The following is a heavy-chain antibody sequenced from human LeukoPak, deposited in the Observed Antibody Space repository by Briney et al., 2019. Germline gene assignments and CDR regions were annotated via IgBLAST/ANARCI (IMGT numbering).Heavy chain of an antibody. CDR3: ARDRDWGYVDY. Sequence: GGSLRLSCVASGFTFSTYWMHWVRLAPGKGLEWVANIKRDGSEKHYVDSVKGRFTISRDNAKNSLYLQMSSLRADDTAVYYCARDRDWGYVDYWGQGTLVTVSS. CDR2: IKRDGSEK. J-gene: IGHJ4*02. CDR1: GFTFSTYW. D-gene: IGHD7-27*01. V-gene: IGHV3-7*01.